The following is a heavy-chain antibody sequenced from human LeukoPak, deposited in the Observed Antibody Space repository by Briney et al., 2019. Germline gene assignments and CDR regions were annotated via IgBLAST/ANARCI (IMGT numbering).Heavy chain of an antibody. CDR2: IYTSGST. J-gene: IGHJ4*02. CDR1: GGSISSYY. D-gene: IGHD3-10*01. V-gene: IGHV4-4*07. CDR3: ARDYYGSGSLYYFDY. Sequence: SETLSLTCTVFGGSISSYYWSWIRQPAGKGLEWIGRIYTSGSTNYNPSLKSRVTISVDKSKNQFSLKLSSVTAADTAVYYCARDYYGSGSLYYFDYWGQGTLVTVSS.